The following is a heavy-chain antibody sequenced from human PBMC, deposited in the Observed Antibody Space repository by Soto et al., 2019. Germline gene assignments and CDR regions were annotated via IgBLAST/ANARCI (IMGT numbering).Heavy chain of an antibody. CDR3: ALRREVEFVEWLFDY. J-gene: IGHJ4*02. D-gene: IGHD3-3*01. CDR1: GFSLTTSGVG. V-gene: IGHV2-5*02. Sequence: QITLKESGPTLVKPTQTLTLTCTFSGFSLTTSGVGVGWIRQPPGKALEWLALIYWDDDNRYSPSLRSRLTITKDTSKNQVVLTMTDMDPVDTATYFCALRREVEFVEWLFDYWGQGTLVTVSS. CDR2: IYWDDDN.